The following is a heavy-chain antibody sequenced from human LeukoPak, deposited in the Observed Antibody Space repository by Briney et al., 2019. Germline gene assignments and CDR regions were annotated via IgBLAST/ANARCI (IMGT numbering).Heavy chain of an antibody. CDR1: RFTFSSYA. D-gene: IGHD2/OR15-2a*01. CDR2: ISISGGGT. Sequence: GGSLRLSCAASRFTFSSYAMSWVRRAPGKGLEWVSAISISGGGTYYADSVKGRFTISRDNSKNTLYLQMNSLRAEDTAVYYCAKPLGSLEYLVFGYWGQGTLVTVSS. J-gene: IGHJ4*02. V-gene: IGHV3-23*01. CDR3: AKPLGSLEYLVFGY.